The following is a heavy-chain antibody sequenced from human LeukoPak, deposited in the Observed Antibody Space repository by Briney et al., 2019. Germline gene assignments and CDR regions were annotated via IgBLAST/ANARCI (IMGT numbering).Heavy chain of an antibody. J-gene: IGHJ5*02. V-gene: IGHV1-2*02. Sequence: ASVEVSCTASGYTFTGYYMHWVRQAPGQGLEWMGWINPNSGGTNYAQKFQGRVTMTRDTSISTAYMELSRLRSDDTAVYYCARGLPDYYDRSGTNWFDPWGQGTLVTVSS. CDR3: ARGLPDYYDRSGTNWFDP. D-gene: IGHD3-22*01. CDR1: GYTFTGYY. CDR2: INPNSGGT.